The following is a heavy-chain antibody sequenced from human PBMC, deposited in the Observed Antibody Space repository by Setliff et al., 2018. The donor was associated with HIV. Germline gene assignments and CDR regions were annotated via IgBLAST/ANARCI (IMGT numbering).Heavy chain of an antibody. CDR1: GGSISSYY. J-gene: IGHJ6*02. CDR2: IYTSGST. Sequence: SETLSLTCTVAGGSISSYYWSWIRQPPGKGLEWFGYIYTSGSTNYNPSLKSRVTISVDTSKNPFSLKLSSVTAADTAVYYCARQGGYDFWSGYYPYYYGMDVWGQGTTVAVSS. V-gene: IGHV4-4*09. D-gene: IGHD3-3*01. CDR3: ARQGGYDFWSGYYPYYYGMDV.